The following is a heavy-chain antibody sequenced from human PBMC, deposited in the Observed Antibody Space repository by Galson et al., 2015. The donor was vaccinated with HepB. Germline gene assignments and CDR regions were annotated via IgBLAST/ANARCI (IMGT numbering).Heavy chain of an antibody. CDR1: GCTFSNYA. J-gene: IGHJ5*02. CDR2: ISNDGTNK. CDR3: ARDLDYATKWSFGFDP. D-gene: IGHD3-22*01. V-gene: IGHV3-30-3*01. Sequence: SLRLSCAASGCTFSNYAMHWVRQAPGKGLEWVTIISNDGTNKYYADSVKGRFTISRDNSKNKLYLQMNSLRADDTALYFCARDLDYATKWSFGFDPWGQGTLVTVSS.